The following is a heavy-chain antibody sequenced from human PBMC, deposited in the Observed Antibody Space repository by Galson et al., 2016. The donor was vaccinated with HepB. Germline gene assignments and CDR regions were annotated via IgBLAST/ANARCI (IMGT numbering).Heavy chain of an antibody. CDR2: ISGAGDIS. J-gene: IGHJ4*02. D-gene: IGHD3-9*01. CDR1: GFTFSSYA. Sequence: SLRLSCAASGFTFSSYAMQWVRQAPGRRLEYVSAISGAGDISYYADSVRGRFTVSRDNSQNTLFLQMSSLRPEDTAVYYCVKGRFNYDTLTAYDSWGQGTLVTVSS. V-gene: IGHV3-64D*06. CDR3: VKGRFNYDTLTAYDS.